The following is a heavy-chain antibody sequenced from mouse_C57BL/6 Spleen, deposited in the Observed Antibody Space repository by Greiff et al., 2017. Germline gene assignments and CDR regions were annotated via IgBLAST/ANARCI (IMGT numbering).Heavy chain of an antibody. CDR2: IHPSDSGT. CDR3: ATTVVGRYFDY. CDR1: GYTFTSYW. Sequence: QVQLQQSGAELVKPGASVKVSCKASGYTFTSYWMHWVQQRPGQGLEWIGRIHPSDSGTNYNQKFKGKATLTVDKSSSTAYMQLSSLTSEDSAVYYCATTVVGRYFDYWGQGTTLTVSS. V-gene: IGHV1-74*01. J-gene: IGHJ2*01. D-gene: IGHD1-1*01.